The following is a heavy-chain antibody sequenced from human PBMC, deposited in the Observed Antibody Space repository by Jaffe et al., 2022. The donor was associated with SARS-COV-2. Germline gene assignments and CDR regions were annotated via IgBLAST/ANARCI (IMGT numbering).Heavy chain of an antibody. CDR1: GFTFSSYS. V-gene: IGHV3-21*01. Sequence: EVQLVESGGGLVKPGGSLRLSCAASGFTFSSYSMNWVRQAPGKGLEWVSSISSSSSYIYYADSVKGRFTISRDNAKNSLYLQMNSLRAEDTAVYYCARDVGGSWSKYYYGMDVWGQGTTVTVSS. CDR3: ARDVGGSWSKYYYGMDV. J-gene: IGHJ6*02. CDR2: ISSSSSYI. D-gene: IGHD6-13*01.